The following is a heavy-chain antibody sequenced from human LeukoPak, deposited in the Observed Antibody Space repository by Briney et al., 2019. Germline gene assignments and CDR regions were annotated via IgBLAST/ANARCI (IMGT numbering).Heavy chain of an antibody. D-gene: IGHD3-22*01. Sequence: GGSLRLSCAASGLTFSSYAMTWVRQAPGKGLEWVSTITGSGGYSYYADSVKGRFTISRDNSKNTLFLRMNSLRAEDTAVYFCAKQSLYDSSGHFHYWGQGTLVTVSS. CDR1: GLTFSSYA. CDR2: ITGSGGYS. CDR3: AKQSLYDSSGHFHY. J-gene: IGHJ4*02. V-gene: IGHV3-23*01.